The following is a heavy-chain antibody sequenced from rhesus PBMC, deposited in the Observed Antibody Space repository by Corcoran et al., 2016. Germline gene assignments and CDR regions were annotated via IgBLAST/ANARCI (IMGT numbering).Heavy chain of an antibody. D-gene: IGHD6-25*01. CDR2: IIERGGTI. Sequence: DVQLVESGGGLVKPGGSPRLSCVASGFTFISYEMHWVRQAPGKVLEWFSVIIERGGTIDYAYSVKGRVTISRDNAKNSLFLEMNSMRAEDTAVYYCTRDGKAAGVPRFDYWGQGVLVTVSS. CDR1: GFTFISYE. J-gene: IGHJ4*01. CDR3: TRDGKAAGVPRFDY. V-gene: IGHV3-100*02.